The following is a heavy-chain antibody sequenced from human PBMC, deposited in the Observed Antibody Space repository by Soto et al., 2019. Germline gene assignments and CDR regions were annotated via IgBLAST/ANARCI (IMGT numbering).Heavy chain of an antibody. J-gene: IGHJ5*02. Sequence: GESLKISFKGSGYSFTSYWIGWVRHMPGKGLEWMGIIYPGDSDTRYSPSFQGQVTISADKSISTAYLQWSSLKASDTAMFYCARHVYPAAPLYWLHPSGPGTLVTVST. V-gene: IGHV5-51*01. CDR2: IYPGDSDT. CDR3: ARHVYPAAPLYWLHP. D-gene: IGHD2-2*01. CDR1: GYSFTSYW.